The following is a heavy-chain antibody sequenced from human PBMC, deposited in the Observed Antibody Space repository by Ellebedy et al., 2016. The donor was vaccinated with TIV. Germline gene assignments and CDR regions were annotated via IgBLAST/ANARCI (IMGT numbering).Heavy chain of an antibody. CDR1: GYLFTNYW. CDR2: IYPGDSDT. CDR3: ARPSYSGWHGEDAFDI. V-gene: IGHV5-51*01. D-gene: IGHD6-19*01. J-gene: IGHJ3*02. Sequence: GESLKISCKASGYLFTNYWIGWVRQMPGKGLEWVGSIYPGDSDTRYSPSFQGQVTISADKSINTAYLQWSSLKASDSAMYYCARPSYSGWHGEDAFDIWGQGTMVTVSS.